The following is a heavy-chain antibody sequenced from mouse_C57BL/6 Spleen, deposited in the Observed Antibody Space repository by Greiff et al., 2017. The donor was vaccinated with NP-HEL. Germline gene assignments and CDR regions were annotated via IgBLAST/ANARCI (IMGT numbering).Heavy chain of an antibody. J-gene: IGHJ3*01. CDR2: INPYNGGT. D-gene: IGHD1-1*01. Sequence: SGPVLVKPGASVKMSCKASGYTFTDYYMNWVKQSHGKSLEWIGVINPYNGGTSYNQKFKGKATLTVDKSSSTAYMELNSLTSEDSAVYYCATHYGSSSWFAYWGQGTLVTVSA. V-gene: IGHV1-19*01. CDR3: ATHYGSSSWFAY. CDR1: GYTFTDYY.